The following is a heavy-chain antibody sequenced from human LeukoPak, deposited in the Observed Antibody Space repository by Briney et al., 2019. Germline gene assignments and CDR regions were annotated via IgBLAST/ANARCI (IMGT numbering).Heavy chain of an antibody. Sequence: GRSLRLSCAASGFTFSSYAMHWVRQAPGKGLEWVAVISYDGSNKYYADSVKGRFTISRDNSKNTLYLQMNSLRAEDTAVYYCAREVVATIPNYKTYYYYGVDVWGQGTTVTVSS. CDR3: AREVVATIPNYKTYYYYGVDV. CDR1: GFTFSSYA. J-gene: IGHJ6*02. V-gene: IGHV3-30-3*01. D-gene: IGHD5-12*01. CDR2: ISYDGSNK.